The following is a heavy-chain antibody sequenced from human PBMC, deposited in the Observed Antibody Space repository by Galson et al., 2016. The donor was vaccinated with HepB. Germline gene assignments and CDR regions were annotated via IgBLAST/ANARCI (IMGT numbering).Heavy chain of an antibody. D-gene: IGHD3-10*01. Sequence: SETLSLTCTVSGGSVTASPYYHAWIRQPPGKGLEWIGTLSYSGSAYYNPSLKSHFTISMGASRNQLSLQLTSVIAADTAVYYCARLFASGRKYDAFDIWGQGTVVTVSS. J-gene: IGHJ3*02. V-gene: IGHV4-39*01. CDR1: GGSVTASPYY. CDR3: ARLFASGRKYDAFDI. CDR2: LSYSGSA.